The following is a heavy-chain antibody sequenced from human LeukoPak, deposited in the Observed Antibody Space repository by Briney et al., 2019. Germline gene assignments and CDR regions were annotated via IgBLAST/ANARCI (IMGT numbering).Heavy chain of an antibody. J-gene: IGHJ4*02. CDR1: GFTFSSYW. CDR2: ISSDGSST. D-gene: IGHD2-2*01. V-gene: IGHV3-74*01. CDR3: ASAPFSSSSC. Sequence: PGGSLRLSCAASGFTFSSYWMHWVRQPPGKGLVWVSRISSDGSSTNYADSVKGRFTISRDNAKNTLHLQMNSLRAEDTAVYYCASAPFSSSSCWGQGTLVTVSS.